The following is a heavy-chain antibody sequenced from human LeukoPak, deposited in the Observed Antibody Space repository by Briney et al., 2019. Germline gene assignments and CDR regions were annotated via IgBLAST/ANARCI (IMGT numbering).Heavy chain of an antibody. CDR3: AREGVHEEVGPFDS. CDR2: IYYSGST. Sequence: SETLSLTCTVSGGSISSYYWSWIRQFPGKGLEWIGYIYYSGSTHYNPSLKSRVTISVDTSKNQFSLKLSSVTAADTAVYYCAREGVHEEVGPFDSGGREPLLTVS. J-gene: IGHJ4*02. V-gene: IGHV4-59*01. CDR1: GGSISSYY. D-gene: IGHD1-26*01.